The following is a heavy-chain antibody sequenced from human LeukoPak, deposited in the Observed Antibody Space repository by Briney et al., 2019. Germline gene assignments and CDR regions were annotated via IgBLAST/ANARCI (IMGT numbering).Heavy chain of an antibody. CDR2: IKQDGSEK. J-gene: IGHJ6*04. D-gene: IGHD3-10*02. CDR1: GFTFSSYA. V-gene: IGHV3-7*01. Sequence: GGSLRLSCAASGFTFSSYAMNWVRQAPGKGLEWVAKIKQDGSEKYYVDSVKGRFTISRDNTKNSLYLQMNSLRAEDTAVYYCAELGITMIGGVWGKGTTVTTSS. CDR3: AELGITMIGGV.